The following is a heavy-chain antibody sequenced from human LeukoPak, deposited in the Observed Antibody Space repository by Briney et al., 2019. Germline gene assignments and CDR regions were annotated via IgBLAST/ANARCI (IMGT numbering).Heavy chain of an antibody. V-gene: IGHV4-38-2*02. Sequence: SETLSLTCTVSGYSISSGYYWGWIRQPPGKGLEWIGSIYHSGSTYYNPSLKSRVTISVDTSKNQFSLKLSSVTAADTAVYYCARFQDYYGSGDFDYWGQGTLVTVSS. D-gene: IGHD3-10*01. CDR2: IYHSGST. J-gene: IGHJ4*02. CDR3: ARFQDYYGSGDFDY. CDR1: GYSISSGYY.